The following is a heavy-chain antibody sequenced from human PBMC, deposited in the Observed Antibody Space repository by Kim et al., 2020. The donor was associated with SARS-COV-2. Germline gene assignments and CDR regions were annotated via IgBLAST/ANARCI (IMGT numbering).Heavy chain of an antibody. CDR2: ISTGSSPI. V-gene: IGHV3-48*04. J-gene: IGHJ4*02. D-gene: IGHD3-16*02. CDR3: ARVWESRGVID. Sequence: GGSLRLSCAASGFAFTYYAMKWVRQAPGKGLEWVSYISTGSSPIYYADSVKGRFAISRDNAKNSLYLQMNSLRAEDTAVYYCARVWESRGVIDWGQGTLVTVSS. CDR1: GFAFTYYA.